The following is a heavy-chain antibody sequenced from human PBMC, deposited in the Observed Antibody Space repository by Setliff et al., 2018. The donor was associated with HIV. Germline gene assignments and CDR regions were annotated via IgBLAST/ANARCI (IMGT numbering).Heavy chain of an antibody. CDR2: INTGNGNT. CDR1: GYTFSQYP. J-gene: IGHJ6*03. D-gene: IGHD1-26*01. V-gene: IGHV1-3*04. Sequence: GASVKVSCKASGYTFSQYPMHWVRQAPGQRPEWMGWINTGNGNTNYAPKIQGRVTMTTDTSTSTAYRELRSLRSDDTAVYYCARTARGGSECPYYYYYMDVWGKGTTVTVSS. CDR3: ARTARGGSECPYYYYYMDV.